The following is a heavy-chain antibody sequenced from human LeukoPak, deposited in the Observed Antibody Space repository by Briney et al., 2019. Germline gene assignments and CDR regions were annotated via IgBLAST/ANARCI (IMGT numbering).Heavy chain of an antibody. J-gene: IGHJ4*02. V-gene: IGHV4-59*08. CDR2: IYYSGST. D-gene: IGHD3-22*01. Sequence: PSETLSLTCTVSGGSISSYYWSWIRQPPGKGLEWIGYIYYSGSTNYNPSLKSRVTISLDSSKNQVSLKLNSVPAADTRVYYCASRNAYSYASSGYYYFDYWGQGTLVTDSS. CDR3: ASRNAYSYASSGYYYFDY. CDR1: GGSISSYY.